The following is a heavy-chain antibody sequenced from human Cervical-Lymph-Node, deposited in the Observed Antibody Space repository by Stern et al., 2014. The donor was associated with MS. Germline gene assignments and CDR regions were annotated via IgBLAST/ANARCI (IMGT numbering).Heavy chain of an antibody. V-gene: IGHV4-39*01. Sequence: QLQLQESGPGLVKPSETLSLTCTVSGGSISSSSYYWGWIRQPPGKGLEWIGSIYYSGSTYYNPSLKSRVPISGVTSKNQFSLQLSSVTAADTAVYYCARHRCSGGSCYLDAFDIWGQGTMVTVSS. J-gene: IGHJ3*02. D-gene: IGHD2-15*01. CDR1: GGSISSSSYY. CDR3: ARHRCSGGSCYLDAFDI. CDR2: IYYSGST.